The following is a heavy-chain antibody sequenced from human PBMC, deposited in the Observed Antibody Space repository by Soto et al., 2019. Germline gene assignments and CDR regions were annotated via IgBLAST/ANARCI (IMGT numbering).Heavy chain of an antibody. J-gene: IGHJ4*02. D-gene: IGHD2-2*01. Sequence: GASVKVSCKASGYTFTSYGISWVRQAPGQGLEWMGWISAYNGNTNYAQKLQGRVTMTTDTSTSTAYMELRSLRSDDTAVYYCARDLGDIVVVPAANFFDYWGQRTLVTVSS. CDR2: ISAYNGNT. CDR1: GYTFTSYG. CDR3: ARDLGDIVVVPAANFFDY. V-gene: IGHV1-18*01.